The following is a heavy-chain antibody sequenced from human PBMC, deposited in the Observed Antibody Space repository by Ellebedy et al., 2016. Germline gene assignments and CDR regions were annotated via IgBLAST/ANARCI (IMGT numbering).Heavy chain of an antibody. V-gene: IGHV3-30-3*01. CDR2: ISYDGSNK. CDR1: GFTFSSYA. Sequence: GGSLRLXXAASGFTFSSYAMHWVRQAPGKGLEWVAVISYDGSNKYYADSVKGRFTISRDNSKNTLYLQMNSLRAEDTAVYYCASRASSGWKGINWFDPWGQGTLVTVSS. D-gene: IGHD6-19*01. CDR3: ASRASSGWKGINWFDP. J-gene: IGHJ5*02.